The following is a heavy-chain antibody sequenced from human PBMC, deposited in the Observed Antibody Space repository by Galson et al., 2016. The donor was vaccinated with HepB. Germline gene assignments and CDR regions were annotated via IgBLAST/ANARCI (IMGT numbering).Heavy chain of an antibody. J-gene: IGHJ4*02. CDR3: AKDSIFGINY. CDR1: GFTFRNSA. Sequence: SLRLSCAASGFTFRNSAMGWVRQAPGKGLEWVSSISGGGDIMSIDSVKGRFTIPRDNSNSTLYLQMNSLRAEDTATYFCAKDSIFGINYWGQGTLVTVSS. CDR2: ISGGGDIM. V-gene: IGHV3-23*01. D-gene: IGHD3-3*02.